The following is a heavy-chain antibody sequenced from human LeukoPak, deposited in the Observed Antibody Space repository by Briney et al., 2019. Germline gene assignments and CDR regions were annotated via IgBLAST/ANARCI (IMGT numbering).Heavy chain of an antibody. CDR1: GFTFSRYW. CDR3: ARLWDSTGLYFYYCMDV. J-gene: IGHJ6*03. D-gene: IGHD6-19*01. CDR2: YHIGNT. V-gene: IGHV4-39*01. Sequence: GSLRLSCEASGFTFSRYWMHWIRQPPGKGLEWIGNYHIGNTYYNPSLKSRVTISEDTSKNQFSLRVNSVTAADTAVYYCARLWDSTGLYFYYCMDVWGEGTTVTVSS.